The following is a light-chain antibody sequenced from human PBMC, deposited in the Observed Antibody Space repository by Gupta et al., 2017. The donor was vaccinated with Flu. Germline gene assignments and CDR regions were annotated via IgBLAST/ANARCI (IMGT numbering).Light chain of an antibody. J-gene: IGKJ2*01. CDR1: QSVSSSY. CDR3: QQEGSSPYT. Sequence: GTLSLSPGERATLSCRASQSVSSSYLAWYQQKPGQAPRLLIYGASSRATGIPYRFSGSGSGTDFTLTISRLEPEDFAVYYCQQEGSSPYTFGQGTKLEIK. V-gene: IGKV3-20*01. CDR2: GAS.